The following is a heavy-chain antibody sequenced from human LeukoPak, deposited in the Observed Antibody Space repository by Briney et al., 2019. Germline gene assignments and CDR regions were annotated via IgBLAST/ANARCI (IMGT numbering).Heavy chain of an antibody. CDR1: GFTFSSYA. CDR2: ISYDGSNK. J-gene: IGHJ4*02. CDR3: AKDGGTHFDH. D-gene: IGHD1-26*01. V-gene: IGHV3-30*04. Sequence: HSGGSLRLSCAASGFTFSSYAMHWVRQAPGKGLEWVAVISYDGSNKYYADSVKGRFTITRDNAQNSLTLHMNTLRADDTAVYYCAKDGGTHFDHWGQGTLVTVSS.